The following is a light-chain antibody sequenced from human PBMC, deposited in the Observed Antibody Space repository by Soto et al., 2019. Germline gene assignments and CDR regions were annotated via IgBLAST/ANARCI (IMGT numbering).Light chain of an antibody. CDR2: LGS. J-gene: IGKJ2*01. CDR3: MQGIPTPPYT. Sequence: DIVMTQSPLSLPVTPGEPAAIACSASQSLLNSNGYSYLDWYLQKPGQSPQLLIHLGSNRASGVPDRFSGSGSGTDFTLKINRVEDEDVGIHYCMQGIPTPPYTFAQGTRLEIK. CDR1: QSLLNSNGYSY. V-gene: IGKV2-28*01.